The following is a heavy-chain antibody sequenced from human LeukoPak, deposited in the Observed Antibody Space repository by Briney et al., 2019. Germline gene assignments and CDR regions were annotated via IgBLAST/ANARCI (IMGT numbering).Heavy chain of an antibody. CDR2: IYSGGST. Sequence: GGSLRLSCAASGFPFSNYWMHWVRQAPGKGLEWVSVIYSGGSTFYADSVKGRFTISRDNSKNTLYLQMNSLRAEDTAVYYCASDSYSPEYFQHWGQGTLVTVSS. V-gene: IGHV3-66*01. J-gene: IGHJ1*01. D-gene: IGHD2-15*01. CDR3: ASDSYSPEYFQH. CDR1: GFPFSNYW.